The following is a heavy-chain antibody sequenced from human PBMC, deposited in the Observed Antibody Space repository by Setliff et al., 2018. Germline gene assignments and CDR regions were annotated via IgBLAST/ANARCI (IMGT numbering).Heavy chain of an antibody. CDR3: VREVAGTSFDY. J-gene: IGHJ4*02. CDR2: IKTDGSST. CDR1: GFIFSNKW. V-gene: IGHV3-74*01. Sequence: SLRLSCAASGFIFSNKWMHWVRQAPGKGLVWVSRIKTDGSSTSYADSVEGRFTISRDNAKNTLYLQMNSLRVEDTAVYYCVREVAGTSFDYWGQGTLVTVSS. D-gene: IGHD6-19*01.